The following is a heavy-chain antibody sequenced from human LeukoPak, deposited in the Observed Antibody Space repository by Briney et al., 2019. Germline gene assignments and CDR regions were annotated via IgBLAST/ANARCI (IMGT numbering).Heavy chain of an antibody. V-gene: IGHV6-1*01. CDR3: ARGGNYYDSSGYDNWFDP. CDR1: GDSVPSNSAA. D-gene: IGHD3-22*01. CDR2: TYYRSKWYN. Sequence: SQTLSLTCAISGDSVPSNSAAWNWIRQSPSRGLEWLGRTYYRSKWYNDYAVSVKSRITINPDTSKNQFSLQLNSVTPEDTAVYYCARGGNYYDSSGYDNWFDPWGQGTLATVSS. J-gene: IGHJ5*02.